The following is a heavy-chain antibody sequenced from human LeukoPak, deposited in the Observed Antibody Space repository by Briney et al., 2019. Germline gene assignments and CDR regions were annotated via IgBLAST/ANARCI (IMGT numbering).Heavy chain of an antibody. V-gene: IGHV5-51*01. Sequence: GESLKISCRGSGYSFTSYWIGWVRQMPGKGLEWMGIIYPGDSDTRYSPSFQGQVTISADKSISTAYLRWSSLKASDTAMYYCARDRGYDSSGYYYVYDAFDIWGQGTMVTVSS. CDR3: ARDRGYDSSGYYYVYDAFDI. D-gene: IGHD3-22*01. J-gene: IGHJ3*02. CDR2: IYPGDSDT. CDR1: GYSFTSYW.